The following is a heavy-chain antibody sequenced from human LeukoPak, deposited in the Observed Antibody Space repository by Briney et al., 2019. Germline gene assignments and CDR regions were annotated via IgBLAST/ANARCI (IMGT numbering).Heavy chain of an antibody. CDR1: GYSISSGYY. D-gene: IGHD3-22*01. V-gene: IGHV4-38-2*02. CDR2: IYQSGST. J-gene: IGHJ3*02. Sequence: SETLSLTCSVSGYSISSGYYWGWIRQPPGKGLEWIGSIYQSGSTSYNSSLKSRVTISVDTSKNQFSLKLSSVTAADTAVYYCARHPYYYDSSAYFAFDIWGQGTMVTVSS. CDR3: ARHPYYYDSSAYFAFDI.